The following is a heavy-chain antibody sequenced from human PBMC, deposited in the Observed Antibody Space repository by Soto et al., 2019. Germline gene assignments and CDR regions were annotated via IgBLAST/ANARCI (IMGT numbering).Heavy chain of an antibody. D-gene: IGHD3-3*01. CDR3: ARFPVYDFWSGEPQEYGMDV. Sequence: SETLSLTCAVYGGSFSGYYWSWIRQPPGKWLEWIGEINHSGSTNYNPSLKSRVTISVDTSKNQFSLKLSSVTAADTAVYYCARFPVYDFWSGEPQEYGMDVWGQGTTVTV. CDR1: GGSFSGYY. J-gene: IGHJ6*02. V-gene: IGHV4-34*01. CDR2: INHSGST.